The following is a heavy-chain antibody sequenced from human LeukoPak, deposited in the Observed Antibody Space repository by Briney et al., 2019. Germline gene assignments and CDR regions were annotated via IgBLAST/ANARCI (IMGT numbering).Heavy chain of an antibody. D-gene: IGHD3-22*01. Sequence: TGGSLRLSCAASGFTFSSYAMHWVRQAPGKGLEWVTVISYDGSNKYYADPVKGRFTISRDNSKNTLYLQMNSLRAEDTAVYYCARGDPFPEVVNYYDSSGNYGMDVWGQGTTVTVSS. V-gene: IGHV3-30-3*01. CDR1: GFTFSSYA. CDR3: ARGDPFPEVVNYYDSSGNYGMDV. CDR2: ISYDGSNK. J-gene: IGHJ6*02.